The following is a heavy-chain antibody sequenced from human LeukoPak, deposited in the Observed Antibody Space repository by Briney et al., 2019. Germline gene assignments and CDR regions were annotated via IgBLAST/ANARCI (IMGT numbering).Heavy chain of an antibody. J-gene: IGHJ4*02. Sequence: PGGSLRLSCAASGFTFSSYGMHWVRRAPGKGLVWVAGIWYDGGNKFYADSVKGRFTISRDNSKNTLYLQMNSLRAEDTAVYYCAKAADYYGSGSSSSFDYWGQGTLVTVSS. CDR3: AKAADYYGSGSSSSFDY. CDR1: GFTFSSYG. CDR2: IWYDGGNK. V-gene: IGHV3-33*06. D-gene: IGHD3-10*01.